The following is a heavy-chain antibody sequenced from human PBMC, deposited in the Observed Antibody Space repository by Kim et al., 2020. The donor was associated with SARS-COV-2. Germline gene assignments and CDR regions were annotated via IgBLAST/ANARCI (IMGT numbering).Heavy chain of an antibody. J-gene: IGHJ3*02. CDR3: ASSHDRDHNDAFDI. V-gene: IGHV4-59*08. CDR2: IYYSGST. D-gene: IGHD3-9*01. CDR1: GGSISSYY. Sequence: SETLSLTCTVSGGSISSYYWSWIRQPPGKGLEWIGYIYYSGSTNYNPSLKSRVTISVDTSKNQFSLKLSSVTAADTAVYYCASSHDRDHNDAFDIWGQGTMVTVSS.